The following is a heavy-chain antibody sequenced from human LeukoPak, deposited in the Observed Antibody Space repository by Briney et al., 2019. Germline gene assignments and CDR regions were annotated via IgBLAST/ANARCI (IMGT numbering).Heavy chain of an antibody. CDR1: GLSFSTYA. CDR2: ISGSGETS. Sequence: GGSLRLSCAASGLSFSTYAMSWARQAPGKGLEWVSGISGSGETSYYAASVKGRLTISRDNSNNTLYLQMTSLGADDTAVYYCVRRGSGNSSPFAYWGQGALVIVSS. V-gene: IGHV3-23*01. D-gene: IGHD6-6*01. J-gene: IGHJ4*02. CDR3: VRRGSGNSSPFAY.